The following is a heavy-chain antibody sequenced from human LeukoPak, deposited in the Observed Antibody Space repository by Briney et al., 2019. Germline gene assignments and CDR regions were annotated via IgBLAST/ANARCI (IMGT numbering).Heavy chain of an antibody. Sequence: GGSLRLSCAASGFTLSSYWMSWVGQAPGKGLEWVSAISGSGGSKYYGDSVKGRFTISRDKSKNTLYLQMNSLRAEDTAVYYCAKELDQWFTYYFDYWGQGTLVTVSS. CDR3: AKELDQWFTYYFDY. CDR2: ISGSGGSK. D-gene: IGHD3-22*01. J-gene: IGHJ4*02. V-gene: IGHV3-23*01. CDR1: GFTLSSYW.